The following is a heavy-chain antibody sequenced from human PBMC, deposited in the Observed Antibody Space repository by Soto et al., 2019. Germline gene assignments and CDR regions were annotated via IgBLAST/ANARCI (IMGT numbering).Heavy chain of an antibody. V-gene: IGHV3-74*01. Sequence: ETLSLTCTVAGASMSGNYWTWVRQAPGKGLVWVSRINSDGSSTSYADSVKGRFTISRDNAKNTLYLQMNSLRAEDTAVYYCARGSSSYADYWGQGTLVTVSS. D-gene: IGHD6-13*01. J-gene: IGHJ4*02. CDR3: ARGSSSYADY. CDR2: INSDGSST. CDR1: GASMSGNY.